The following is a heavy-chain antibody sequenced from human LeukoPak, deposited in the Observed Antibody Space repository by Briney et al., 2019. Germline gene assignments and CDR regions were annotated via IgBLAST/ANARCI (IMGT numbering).Heavy chain of an antibody. J-gene: IGHJ4*02. CDR2: IYTSGNT. D-gene: IGHD3-16*02. Sequence: SETLSLTCTVSGGSINSYYWSWIRQPAGKGLEWIGRIYTSGNTDYNPSLKSRVTMSTYTSRNQFSLKLNSVTAADTAVYYCARGLGYTEPFFEYWGQGTLVTVSS. CDR1: GGSINSYY. CDR3: ARGLGYTEPFFEY. V-gene: IGHV4-4*07.